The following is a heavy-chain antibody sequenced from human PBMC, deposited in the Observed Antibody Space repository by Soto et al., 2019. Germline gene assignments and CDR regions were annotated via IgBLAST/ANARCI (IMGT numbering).Heavy chain of an antibody. CDR3: ARDLSSGYPSYSSDY. Sequence: SETLSLTCTVSGASVSSGSYYWSWIRQSPGKGLEWVGYVYYTGTTNYSPSLKSRVTISLDTSKNHFSLRLTSVTAADTAVYFCARDLSSGYPSYSSDYWGQGPLVTLSS. V-gene: IGHV4-61*01. D-gene: IGHD3-22*01. J-gene: IGHJ4*02. CDR2: VYYTGTT. CDR1: GASVSSGSYY.